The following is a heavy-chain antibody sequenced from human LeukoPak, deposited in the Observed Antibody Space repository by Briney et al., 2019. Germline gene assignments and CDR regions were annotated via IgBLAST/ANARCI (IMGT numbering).Heavy chain of an antibody. D-gene: IGHD3-10*01. CDR1: GDSISSSSYY. CDR2: IYYSGST. V-gene: IGHV4-39*01. Sequence: SETLSLTCTVSGDSISSSSYYWGWIRQPPGKGLEWIGSIYYSGSTYYNPSLKSRVTIFVDTSKNQFSLKLSSVTAADTAVYYCVSRRFLWFGPFPDFWGQGTLVTVSS. CDR3: VSRRFLWFGPFPDF. J-gene: IGHJ4*02.